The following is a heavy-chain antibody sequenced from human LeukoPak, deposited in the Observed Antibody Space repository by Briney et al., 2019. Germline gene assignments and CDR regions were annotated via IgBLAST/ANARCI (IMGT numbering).Heavy chain of an antibody. CDR2: SKSKTDGETT. CDR1: GFTFSNAW. D-gene: IGHD2-2*01. CDR3: TTEAGVPAPFDY. J-gene: IGHJ4*02. Sequence: GGSLRLSSAASGFTFSNAWTSWVRQAPGGGREWVGRSKSKTDGETTDYAAPVKGRFTISRDDSKNTLYLQMNSLKTEDTAVYYCTTEAGVPAPFDYCSQGTLVTVSS. V-gene: IGHV3-15*01.